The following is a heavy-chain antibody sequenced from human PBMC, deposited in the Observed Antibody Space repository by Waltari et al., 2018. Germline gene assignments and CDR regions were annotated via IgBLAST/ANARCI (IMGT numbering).Heavy chain of an antibody. Sequence: QVQLQESGPGLVKPSETLSLTCAVSGYSISSGYYWGWIRQPPGKGLEWIGSIYHSGSTYYNPALKSRVTISVDTSKNQFSLKLSSVTAADTAVYYCARRRRAMAEGFDYWGQGTLVTVSS. CDR1: GYSISSGYY. V-gene: IGHV4-38-2*01. CDR2: IYHSGST. CDR3: ARRRRAMAEGFDY. D-gene: IGHD5-18*01. J-gene: IGHJ4*02.